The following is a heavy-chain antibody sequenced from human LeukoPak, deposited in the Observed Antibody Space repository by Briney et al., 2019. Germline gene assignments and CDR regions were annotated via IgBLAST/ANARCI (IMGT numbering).Heavy chain of an antibody. CDR3: ARQYPRVVPAASRFDY. Sequence: PSQTLPLTCTVSGGSISSSSYYWGWIRQPPGKGLEWIGSIYYSGSTYYNPSLKSRVTISVDTSKNQFSLKLSSVTAADTAVYYCARQYPRVVPAASRFDYWGQGTLVTVSS. J-gene: IGHJ4*02. CDR1: GGSISSSSYY. V-gene: IGHV4-39*01. CDR2: IYYSGST. D-gene: IGHD2-2*01.